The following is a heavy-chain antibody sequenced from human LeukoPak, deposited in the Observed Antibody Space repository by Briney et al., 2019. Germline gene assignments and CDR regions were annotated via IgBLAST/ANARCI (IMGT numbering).Heavy chain of an antibody. CDR3: ARDLAKGRYFDY. J-gene: IGHJ4*02. CDR2: IWFDGSKI. CDR1: GFTFNTYG. V-gene: IGHV3-33*01. D-gene: IGHD1-26*01. Sequence: GGSLRLSCAASGFTFNTYGMHWVRQTPGKGLEGVAVIWFDGSKIYYTDSVKGRFTISRDNSKNTLFLQMSSLRAEDSGVYYCARDLAKGRYFDYWGQGTPVTVSS.